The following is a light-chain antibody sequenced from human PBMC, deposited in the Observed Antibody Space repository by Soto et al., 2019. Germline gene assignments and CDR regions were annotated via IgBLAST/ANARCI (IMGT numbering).Light chain of an antibody. Sequence: DIQMTQSPSTLSASVGDRVTITCRASQTSNWLAWYQQKPGKAPKLLIYKASSLESVVPSRFSGSGSGTEFTLTISSLQPDDFATYYCQQYNNYSPRTFGQGTKVEIK. CDR1: QTSNW. V-gene: IGKV1-5*03. CDR2: KAS. J-gene: IGKJ1*01. CDR3: QQYNNYSPRT.